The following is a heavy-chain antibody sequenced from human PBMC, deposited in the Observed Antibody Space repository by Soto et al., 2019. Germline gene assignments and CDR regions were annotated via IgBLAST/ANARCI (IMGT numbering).Heavy chain of an antibody. J-gene: IGHJ4*02. D-gene: IGHD3-22*01. CDR2: ISTYNGNT. CDR1: GYTFTTYG. V-gene: IGHV1-18*01. Sequence: QVQLVQSGAEVKKPGASVKVSCKASGYTFTTYGMSWVRQAPGQGLDWMGWISTYNGNTKYAERLQGRVTMTTDTTTSTAYMELRRLRSDDTAVYYCARGQADYYDYSCNYFLDYWDQGTLVTGCS. CDR3: ARGQADYYDYSCNYFLDY.